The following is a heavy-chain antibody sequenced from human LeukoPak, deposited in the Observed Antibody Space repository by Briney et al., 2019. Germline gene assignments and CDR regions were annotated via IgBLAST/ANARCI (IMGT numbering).Heavy chain of an antibody. CDR2: IIPILGIA. V-gene: IGHV1-69*04. Sequence: SVKVSCKASGGTFSSYAISWVRQAPGQGLEWMGRIIPILGIANYAQRFQGRVTITADKSTSTAYMELSSLRSEDTAVYYCARAPIVGATLDYWGQGTLVTVSS. J-gene: IGHJ4*02. CDR1: GGTFSSYA. D-gene: IGHD1-26*01. CDR3: ARAPIVGATLDY.